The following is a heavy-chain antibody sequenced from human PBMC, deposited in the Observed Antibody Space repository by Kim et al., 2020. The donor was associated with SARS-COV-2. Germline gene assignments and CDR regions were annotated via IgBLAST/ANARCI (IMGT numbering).Heavy chain of an antibody. V-gene: IGHV3-9*01. J-gene: IGHJ6*02. CDR3: AKAMAGYYYYGMDV. CDR2: ISWNSGSI. Sequence: GGSLRLSCAASGFTFDDYAMHWVRQAPGKGLEWVSGISWNSGSIGYADSVKGRFTISRDNAKNSLYLQMNSLRAEDTALYYCAKAMAGYYYYGMDVWGQGTTVTVSS. D-gene: IGHD2-8*01. CDR1: GFTFDDYA.